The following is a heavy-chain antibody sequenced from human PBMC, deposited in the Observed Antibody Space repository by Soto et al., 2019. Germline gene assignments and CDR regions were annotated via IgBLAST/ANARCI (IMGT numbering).Heavy chain of an antibody. V-gene: IGHV4-59*01. J-gene: IGHJ4*02. CDR3: ASQVGTTTRFDY. Sequence: QVQLQESGPGLVKPSETLSLTCTVSGGSISNNYWGWVRQPPGKGLEWIGYVYYTGSTNYNPSLKSRVTISIDTSKNQVSLKLNSVTAADTAVYYCASQVGTTTRFDYWGQGILVTVSS. CDR2: VYYTGST. CDR1: GGSISNNY. D-gene: IGHD1-26*01.